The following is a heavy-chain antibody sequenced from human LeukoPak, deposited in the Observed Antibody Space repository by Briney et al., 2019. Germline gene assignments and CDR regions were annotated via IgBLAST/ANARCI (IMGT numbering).Heavy chain of an antibody. Sequence: GGSLRLSCAASGFTFSGYAMSWVRQAPGKGLEWVSAISGSGGSTYYADSVKGRFTISRDNSKNTLYLQMNSLRAEDTAVYYCARIPSGTSCYVAGCDYWGQGTLVTVSS. D-gene: IGHD2-2*01. CDR1: GFTFSGYA. V-gene: IGHV3-23*01. CDR2: ISGSGGST. CDR3: ARIPSGTSCYVAGCDY. J-gene: IGHJ4*02.